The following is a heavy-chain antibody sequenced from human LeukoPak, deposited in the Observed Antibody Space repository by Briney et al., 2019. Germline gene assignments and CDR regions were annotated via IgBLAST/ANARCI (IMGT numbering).Heavy chain of an antibody. D-gene: IGHD3-16*01. CDR1: GFTVSNNY. Sequence: PGGSLRLSCAASGFTVSNNYMSWVRQAPGKGLEWVSVIYSGGTTYYTDSVKGRFTISRDSSKNTLYLQMNSLRAEDTAVYYCARSRGPNTFGGVHDYWGQGTLVTVSS. J-gene: IGHJ4*02. CDR3: ARSRGPNTFGGVHDY. CDR2: IYSGGTT. V-gene: IGHV3-53*01.